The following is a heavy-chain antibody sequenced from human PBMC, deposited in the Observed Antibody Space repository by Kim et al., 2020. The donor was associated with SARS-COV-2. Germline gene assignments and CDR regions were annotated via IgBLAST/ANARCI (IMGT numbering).Heavy chain of an antibody. CDR3: ARALVTAPA. V-gene: IGHV3-48*04. J-gene: IGHJ4*02. D-gene: IGHD2-21*02. Sequence: TTYYADSVKGPFTISRDNARNSLFLQMNSLRAEDTALYYCARALVTAPAWGQGTLVTVSS. CDR2: TT.